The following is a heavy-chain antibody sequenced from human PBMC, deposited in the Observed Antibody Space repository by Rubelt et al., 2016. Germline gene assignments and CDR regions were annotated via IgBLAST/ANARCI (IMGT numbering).Heavy chain of an antibody. Sequence: PPGKGLEWIGYIYYSGSTNYNPSLKSRVTISVDTSKNQFSLKLYSVTAADTALYYCARIDIVVVPSATFDHWGQGTLVTVSS. CDR3: ARIDIVVVPSATFDH. V-gene: IGHV4-59*08. D-gene: IGHD2-2*01. J-gene: IGHJ4*02. CDR2: IYYSGST.